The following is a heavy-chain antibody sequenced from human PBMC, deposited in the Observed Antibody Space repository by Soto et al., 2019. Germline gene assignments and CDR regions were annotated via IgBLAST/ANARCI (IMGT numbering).Heavy chain of an antibody. CDR1: GFPFTRYW. Sequence: GGSLRLSCVASGFPFTRYWMSLVRQAPGKGLEWVANIKGDGSEKRYVDSVKGRLTISRDNAKNSVYLQMKSLRVEDTALYYCGRDEVRNGVGVWGQGTTVTVSS. CDR2: IKGDGSEK. J-gene: IGHJ6*02. V-gene: IGHV3-7*01. CDR3: GRDEVRNGVGV.